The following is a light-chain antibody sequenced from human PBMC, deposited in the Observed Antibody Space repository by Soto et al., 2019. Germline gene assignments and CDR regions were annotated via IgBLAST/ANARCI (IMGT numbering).Light chain of an antibody. CDR1: QSISTY. CDR3: QQRFNWPRT. CDR2: DAS. Sequence: EVVLTQSPGSLSLSPGERATLSCRASQSISTYLAWYQQKPGQAPRLLIYDASKRITGIPARFSGSGSGTDFTLTISSLEPEDFAVYYCQQRFNWPRTFGQGIKVDIK. J-gene: IGKJ1*01. V-gene: IGKV3-11*01.